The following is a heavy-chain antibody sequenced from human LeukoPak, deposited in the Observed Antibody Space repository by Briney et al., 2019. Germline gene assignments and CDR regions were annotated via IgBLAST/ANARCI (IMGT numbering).Heavy chain of an antibody. V-gene: IGHV4-39*01. CDR2: IYYSGST. Sequence: SETLSLTCTVSGGSISSSSYYWGWIRQPPGKGLEWIGSIYYSGSTYYSPSLKSRVTISVDTSKNQFSLKLSSVTAADTAVYYCARQDSAIVYNWFDPWGQGTLVTLSS. D-gene: IGHD2-2*02. J-gene: IGHJ5*02. CDR3: ARQDSAIVYNWFDP. CDR1: GGSISSSSYY.